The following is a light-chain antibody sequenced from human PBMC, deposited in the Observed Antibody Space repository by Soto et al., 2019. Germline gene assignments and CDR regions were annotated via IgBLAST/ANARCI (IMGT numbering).Light chain of an antibody. CDR3: SSYTTSNTRQIV. J-gene: IGLJ1*01. Sequence: QSLLTQPASVSGSPGQSITISCTGTSSDVGGYNYVSWYQHHPGKAPKLMIFDVSNQPSGVSNRFSGSKSGNTASLTISGLQPEDEADYYCSSYTTSNTRQIVFGTGTKVTVL. CDR2: DVS. V-gene: IGLV2-14*03. CDR1: SSDVGGYNY.